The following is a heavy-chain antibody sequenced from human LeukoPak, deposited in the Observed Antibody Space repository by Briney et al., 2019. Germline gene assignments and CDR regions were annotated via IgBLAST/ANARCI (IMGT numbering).Heavy chain of an antibody. CDR3: ARGPGSGYFWFDP. Sequence: SETLSLTCIVSGGSITSHFWSWIRQSPEKGLEWIGYIYYNGDTYYNPSLKSRLTIAVDTSKNQFSLKLSSVTAADTAVYFCARGPGSGYFWFDPWGQGTLVTVSS. CDR2: IYYNGDT. D-gene: IGHD3-3*01. V-gene: IGHV4-59*11. J-gene: IGHJ5*02. CDR1: GGSITSHF.